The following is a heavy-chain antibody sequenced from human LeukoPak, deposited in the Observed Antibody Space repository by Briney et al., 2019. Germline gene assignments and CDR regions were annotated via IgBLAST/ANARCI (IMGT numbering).Heavy chain of an antibody. CDR1: GDSISTSNSY. CDR3: ARAEINDYSRY. J-gene: IGHJ4*02. CDR2: TYYSGNT. D-gene: IGHD4-11*01. Sequence: SETLSLTCTVSGDSISTSNSYWGWIRQPPGKGLEWIGSTYYSGNTYYNASLKSRVTLSIDTSKNQFSLKLTSVTAADTALYFCARAEINDYSRYWGQGIPVIVSS. V-gene: IGHV4-39*07.